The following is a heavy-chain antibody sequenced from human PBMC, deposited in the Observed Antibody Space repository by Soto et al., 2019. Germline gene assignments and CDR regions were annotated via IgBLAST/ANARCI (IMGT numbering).Heavy chain of an antibody. D-gene: IGHD3-22*01. V-gene: IGHV1-46*01. CDR3: ARDLGYYDSSGNNWFDP. J-gene: IGHJ5*02. CDR2: INPSGGST. Sequence: RASVKVSCKASGYTFTSYYMHWVRQAPGQGLEWMGIINPSGGSTSYAQKFQGRVTMTRDTSTSTVYMELSSLRSEDTAVYYCARDLGYYDSSGNNWFDPWGQGTLVTVS. CDR1: GYTFTSYY.